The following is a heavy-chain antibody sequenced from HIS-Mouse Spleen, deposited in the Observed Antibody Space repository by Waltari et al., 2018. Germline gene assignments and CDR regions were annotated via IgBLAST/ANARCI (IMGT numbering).Heavy chain of an antibody. V-gene: IGHV3-9*01. D-gene: IGHD3-22*01. CDR3: AKDNDSSGYYFDY. CDR2: ISWNSGSI. J-gene: IGHJ4*02. Sequence: EVQLVESGGGLVQPGRSLRLSCAASGFTFDDYAMHWVRQAPGKGLGWVAGISWNSGSIGYADSVKGRFTISRDNAKNSLYLQMNSLRAEDTALYYCAKDNDSSGYYFDYWGQGTLVTVSS. CDR1: GFTFDDYA.